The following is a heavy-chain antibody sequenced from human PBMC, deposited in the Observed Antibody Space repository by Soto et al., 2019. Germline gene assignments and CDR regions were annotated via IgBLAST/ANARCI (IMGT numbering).Heavy chain of an antibody. Sequence: SGPTLVNPTQTLTLTCTFSGFSLNTNKMRVSWIRQPPGKALEWLARIDWDNDKFYSTSLKTRLTISKDTSKNQVVLTMTKMDPVDTGTYYCVRMGVSTGMDVWGPRTSVTVSS. V-gene: IGHV2-70*04. CDR1: GFSLNTNKMR. CDR2: IDWDNDK. D-gene: IGHD3-10*01. CDR3: VRMGVSTGMDV. J-gene: IGHJ6*02.